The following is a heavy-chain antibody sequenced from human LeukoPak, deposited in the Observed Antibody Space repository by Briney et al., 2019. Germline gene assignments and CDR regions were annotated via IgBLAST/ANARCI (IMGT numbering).Heavy chain of an antibody. CDR1: GYTFTTHK. J-gene: IGHJ4*02. Sequence: ASVKVSCKASGYTFTTHKMHWVRRAVGQGLEWMGIISPTDGIARYAHKFQGRVTMTRDTSTSTVYMDLSSLTSEDTALYYCARDGGSYSSDFWGQGTLVTVSS. V-gene: IGHV1-46*01. D-gene: IGHD1-26*01. CDR3: ARDGGSYSSDF. CDR2: ISPTDGIA.